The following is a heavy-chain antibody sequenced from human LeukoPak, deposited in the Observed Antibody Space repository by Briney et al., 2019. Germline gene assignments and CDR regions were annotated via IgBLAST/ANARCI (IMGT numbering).Heavy chain of an antibody. CDR2: ISGDGVST. V-gene: IGHV3-43*02. Sequence: GGSLRLSCVASGLPIGDFAMHWVRQAPGQGLEWVSLISGDGVSTFFTDSVKGRFGISRDNSKNSLFLEMSSLRTEDTAMYYCARESGKFDYWGQGTLVAVSS. CDR3: ARESGKFDY. CDR1: GLPIGDFA. J-gene: IGHJ4*02.